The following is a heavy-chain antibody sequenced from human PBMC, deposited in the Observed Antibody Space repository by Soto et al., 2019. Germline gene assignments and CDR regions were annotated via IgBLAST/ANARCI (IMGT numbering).Heavy chain of an antibody. CDR1: GLTFSDYW. CDR2: INGDGSRS. J-gene: IGHJ6*02. V-gene: IGHV3-74*01. Sequence: EVQLVESGGGLVQPGGSLRLSCATSGLTFSDYWIHWVRQAPGKGLVWVSRINGDGSRSDYADSVKGRFTIYRDNAENTVYLQMNSLSAEDTAVYFCARGIRGKYGMDVWGHGTTITVSS. D-gene: IGHD3-10*01. CDR3: ARGIRGKYGMDV.